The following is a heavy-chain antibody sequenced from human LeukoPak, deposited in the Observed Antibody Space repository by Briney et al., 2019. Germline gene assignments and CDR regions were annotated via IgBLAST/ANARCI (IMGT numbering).Heavy chain of an antibody. Sequence: GGSLRLSCAASGFTVSSNFMSWVRQAPGKGLEWVGRIKTKTDGGTTDYAAPVKGRFTISRDDSKNTLYLQMNSLKIEDTAVYYCTTLGMYSSRWYDYWGQGTLVTVSS. J-gene: IGHJ4*02. D-gene: IGHD6-13*01. V-gene: IGHV3-15*01. CDR3: TTLGMYSSRWYDY. CDR1: GFTVSSNF. CDR2: IKTKTDGGTT.